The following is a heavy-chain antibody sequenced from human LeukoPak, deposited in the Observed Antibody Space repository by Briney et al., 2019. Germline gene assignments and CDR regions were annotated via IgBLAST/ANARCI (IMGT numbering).Heavy chain of an antibody. CDR2: ISYDGSNK. CDR3: AKSAILMIYGPFDY. D-gene: IGHD2-8*01. J-gene: IGHJ4*02. V-gene: IGHV3-30*04. CDR1: GFTFSSYA. Sequence: GRSLRLSCAASGFTFSSYAMHWVRQAPGKGLEWVAVISYDGSNKYYADSVKGRFTISRDNSKNTLYLQMNSLRAEDTAVYYCAKSAILMIYGPFDYWGQGTQVTVSS.